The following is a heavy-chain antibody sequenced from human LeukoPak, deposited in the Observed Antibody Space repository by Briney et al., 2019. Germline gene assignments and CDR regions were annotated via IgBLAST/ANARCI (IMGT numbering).Heavy chain of an antibody. CDR1: GFIFSGSW. CDR2: IKKDGSEK. CDR3: TTDTWYSAGH. V-gene: IGHV3-7*03. D-gene: IGHD2-15*01. J-gene: IGHJ4*02. Sequence: GGSLRLSCTASGFIFSGSWMAWIRQAPGKGLEWVAIIKKDGSEKYYADSMKGRFTISRDNAKNSLFLQMNSLRAEDTAIYYCTTDTWYSAGHWGQGTLVTVPS.